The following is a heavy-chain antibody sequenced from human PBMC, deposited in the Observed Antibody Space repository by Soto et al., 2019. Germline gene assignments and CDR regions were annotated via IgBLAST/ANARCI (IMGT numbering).Heavy chain of an antibody. J-gene: IGHJ4*02. V-gene: IGHV3-30*18. CDR1: GFTFSRYG. CDR3: AKETKAVGGPNYFDY. D-gene: IGHD6-19*01. Sequence: QVQVMESGGGVVQPGTSLRLLCEGAGFTFSRYGMHWVRQAPGMGLEGVAVVSHDGLAQYYGDSVKGRFTISRDNSQNTLDLQKNNLSSEDTTIYYCAKETKAVGGPNYFDYWGQGTLVTFSS. CDR2: VSHDGLAQ.